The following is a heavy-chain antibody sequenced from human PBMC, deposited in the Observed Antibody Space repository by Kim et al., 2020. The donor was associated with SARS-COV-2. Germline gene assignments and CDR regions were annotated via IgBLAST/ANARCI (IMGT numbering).Heavy chain of an antibody. Sequence: SQTLSLTCAISGDSVSSNTAAWNWLRLSPSRGLEWLGRTYYRSQWNSDYGASVRGRITINSDTSKNQFSLHLNSVTPEDTAVYYCARYTTTWYLDYWGQGTLVTVSS. J-gene: IGHJ4*02. V-gene: IGHV6-1*01. CDR3: ARYTTTWYLDY. CDR1: GDSVSSNTAA. CDR2: TYYRSQWNS. D-gene: IGHD2-2*02.